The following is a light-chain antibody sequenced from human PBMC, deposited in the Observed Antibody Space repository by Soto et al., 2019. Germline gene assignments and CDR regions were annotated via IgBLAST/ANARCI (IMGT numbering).Light chain of an antibody. CDR1: SSDVGGYKF. CDR2: EVS. V-gene: IGLV2-14*01. J-gene: IGLJ1*01. CDR3: SSYTSRSTGV. Sequence: QSVLTQPASVSGSPGQPITISCTGTSSDVGGYKFVSWYQQHPGKAPKLMIYEVSNRPSGVSNRFSGSKSGNTASLTISGLQAEDEADYYCSSYTSRSTGVFGTGTKVTVL.